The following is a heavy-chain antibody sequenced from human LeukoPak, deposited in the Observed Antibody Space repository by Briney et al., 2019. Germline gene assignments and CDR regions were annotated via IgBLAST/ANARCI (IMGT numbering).Heavy chain of an antibody. CDR3: AVSGYSCGEGYYFDY. D-gene: IGHD5-18*01. Sequence: ASVKVSCKASGYXFTSYGISWVRQAPGQGLEWMGWISAYNGNTNYAQKLQGRVTMTTDTSTSTAYMELRSLRSDDTAVYYCAVSGYSCGEGYYFDYWGQGTLVTVSS. CDR2: ISAYNGNT. J-gene: IGHJ4*02. V-gene: IGHV1-18*01. CDR1: GYXFTSYG.